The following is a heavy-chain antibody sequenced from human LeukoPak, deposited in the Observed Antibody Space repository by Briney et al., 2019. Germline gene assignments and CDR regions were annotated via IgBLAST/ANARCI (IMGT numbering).Heavy chain of an antibody. CDR1: GFTFSSYS. V-gene: IGHV3-21*01. CDR2: ITSSSSYI. CDR3: ARDMPYYYDTRDNAFDI. Sequence: PGGSLRLPCAASGFTFSSYSMNWVRQAPGKGLEWVSSITSSSSYIYYADSVKGRFTISRDNAKNSLYLEMNSLRAEDTAVYYCARDMPYYYDTRDNAFDIWGQGTMVTVSS. J-gene: IGHJ3*02. D-gene: IGHD3-22*01.